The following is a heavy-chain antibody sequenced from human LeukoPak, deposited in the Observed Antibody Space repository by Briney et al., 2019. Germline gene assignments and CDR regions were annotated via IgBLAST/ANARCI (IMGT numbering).Heavy chain of an antibody. D-gene: IGHD3-3*01. CDR2: IYHSGST. V-gene: IGHV4-38-2*02. CDR1: GYSISSGYY. CDR3: ARAGTYYDFWSGGHGVTYYFDY. J-gene: IGHJ4*02. Sequence: PSETLSLTCTVSGYSISSGYYWGWIRQPPGKGLEWIGSIYHSGSTYYNPSLKSRVTISVDTSKNQFSLKLSSVTAADTAVYYCARAGTYYDFWSGGHGVTYYFDYWGQGTLVTVSS.